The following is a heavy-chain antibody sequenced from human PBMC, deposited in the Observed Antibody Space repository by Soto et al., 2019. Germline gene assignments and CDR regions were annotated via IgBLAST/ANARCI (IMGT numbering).Heavy chain of an antibody. Sequence: QVQLVQSGAEVKKPGASVKVSCKASGYTFTSYGISWVRQAPGQGLAGVEGFSAYNGNTNYAQKLQGRVTMTTDTSTSTAYMELRSLRSDDTAVYYCARAGYCSSTSCYTGYYYGMDVWGQGTTVTVSS. CDR2: FSAYNGNT. CDR1: GYTFTSYG. J-gene: IGHJ6*02. D-gene: IGHD2-2*02. CDR3: ARAGYCSSTSCYTGYYYGMDV. V-gene: IGHV1-18*01.